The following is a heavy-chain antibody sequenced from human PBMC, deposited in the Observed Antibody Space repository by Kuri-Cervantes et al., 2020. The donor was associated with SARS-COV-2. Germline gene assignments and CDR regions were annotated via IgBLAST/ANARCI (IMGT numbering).Heavy chain of an antibody. D-gene: IGHD3-10*01. J-gene: IGHJ6*02. V-gene: IGHV1-2*04. Sequence: ASVKVSCKASGYTFTGYYMHWVRQAPGQELEWMGWINPNSGGTNHAQKFQGWVTMTRDTSSTGYMELSRLRSDDTAVYYCARGMVRGLIQSYYYGMDVWGRGTTVTVSS. CDR3: ARGMVRGLIQSYYYGMDV. CDR1: GYTFTGYY. CDR2: INPNSGGT.